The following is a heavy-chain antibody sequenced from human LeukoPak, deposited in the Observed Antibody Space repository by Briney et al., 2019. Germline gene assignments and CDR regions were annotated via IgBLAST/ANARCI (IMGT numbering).Heavy chain of an antibody. CDR2: ISHDGSNK. CDR3: AKDNTVARPFDY. V-gene: IGHV3-30*18. Sequence: PGRSLRLSCAASGFTFSTYAMHWVRQAPGKGLEWVAFISHDGSNKYYADSVKGRFTISRDSSKNTLPLQMDSLRAEDTGVYYCAKDNTVARPFDYWGQGTLVTVSS. CDR1: GFTFSTYA. D-gene: IGHD4-23*01. J-gene: IGHJ4*02.